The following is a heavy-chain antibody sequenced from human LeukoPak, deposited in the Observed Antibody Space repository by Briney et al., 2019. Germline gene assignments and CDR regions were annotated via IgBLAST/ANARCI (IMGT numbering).Heavy chain of an antibody. CDR3: ARLFLPAAA. J-gene: IGHJ5*02. D-gene: IGHD2-2*01. V-gene: IGHV3-48*01. Sequence: GRSLRLSCAASGFTFSSYSMNWVRQAPGKGLEWVSYISGSSRTIYYADSVKGRFTISRDNAKNSLYLQMNSLRAEDTAVYFCARLFLPAAAWGQGTQVTVSS. CDR2: ISGSSRTI. CDR1: GFTFSSYS.